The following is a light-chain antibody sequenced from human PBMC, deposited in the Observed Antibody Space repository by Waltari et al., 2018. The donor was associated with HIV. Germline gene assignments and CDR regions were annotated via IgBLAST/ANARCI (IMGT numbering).Light chain of an antibody. Sequence: QSITISCTGTSSDVGGYNYVSWYQQHPGKAPKLMIYDVSNRPSGVSNRFSGSKSGNTASLTISGLQAEDEADYYCSSYTSNITRVFGGGTKLTVL. J-gene: IGLJ3*02. CDR1: SSDVGGYNY. V-gene: IGLV2-14*03. CDR3: SSYTSNITRV. CDR2: DVS.